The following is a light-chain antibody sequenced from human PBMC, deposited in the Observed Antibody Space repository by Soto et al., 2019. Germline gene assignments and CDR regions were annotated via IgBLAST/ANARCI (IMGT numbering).Light chain of an antibody. V-gene: IGKV1-5*03. CDR2: KAS. CDR3: LQYETYWT. CDR1: QTISDW. J-gene: IGKJ1*01. Sequence: DIQMTQSHSTLSASIGDRVTITCRASQTISDWLAWHQQKPGKAPKLLIYKASSLESGVPSRFSGSGSGTEFTLTISSLQPDDFATYYCLQYETYWTFGQGTKVEIK.